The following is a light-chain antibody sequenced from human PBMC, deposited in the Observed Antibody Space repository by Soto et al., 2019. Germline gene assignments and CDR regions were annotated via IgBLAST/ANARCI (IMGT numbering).Light chain of an antibody. CDR1: SNDVGGYAY. V-gene: IGLV2-14*01. Sequence: QSALTQPASVSGSPGQSITISCTGTSNDVGGYAYVSWYQQYPGKAPKLVISEVSNRPSGVSHRFSGSRSGNTASLTISGLQAEDEAEYYCSSDTGDTTPVFGGGTQLTVL. J-gene: IGLJ2*01. CDR3: SSDTGDTTPV. CDR2: EVS.